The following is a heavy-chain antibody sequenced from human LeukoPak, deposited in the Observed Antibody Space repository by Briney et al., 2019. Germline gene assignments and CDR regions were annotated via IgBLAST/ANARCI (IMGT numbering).Heavy chain of an antibody. CDR3: ARNRGDYGDYVFPYFDY. J-gene: IGHJ4*02. CDR2: ISSSSSYI. CDR1: GFTFSSYS. Sequence: PGGSLRLSCAASGFTFSSYSMNWVRQAPGKGLEWVSSISSSSSYIYSADSVKGRFTISRDNAKNSLYLQMNSLRAEDTALYYCARNRGDYGDYVFPYFDYWGQGTLVTVSS. V-gene: IGHV3-21*04. D-gene: IGHD4-17*01.